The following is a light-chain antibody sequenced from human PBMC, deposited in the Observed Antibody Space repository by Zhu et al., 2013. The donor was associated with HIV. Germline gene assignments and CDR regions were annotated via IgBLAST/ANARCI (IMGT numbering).Light chain of an antibody. CDR3: LQDSTYPLS. CDR2: AAS. Sequence: AIQMTQSPSTLSASVGDRVTITCRASQGIRNDLYWYQQKPGTAPKLLISAASTLQSAVPSRFSGSGYGTDFTLTISSLQPEDIATYYCLQDSTYPLSFGGGTRLEI. V-gene: IGKV1-6*01. J-gene: IGKJ4*01. CDR1: QGIRND.